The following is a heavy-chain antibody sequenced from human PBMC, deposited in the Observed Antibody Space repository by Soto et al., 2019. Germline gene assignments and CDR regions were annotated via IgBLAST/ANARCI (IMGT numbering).Heavy chain of an antibody. CDR1: GYSFTTYA. CDR3: ARPLPGTGGAFDI. CDR2: IDAGNGNT. J-gene: IGHJ3*02. V-gene: IGHV1-3*01. Sequence: QVQLVQSGAEVRMPGASVKVSCKASGYSFTTYALHWVRQAPGQRLEWMAWIDAGNGNTKYSQKFQGRVTVTRDTIASTIYMQLSSLKSADTAVFYCARPLPGTGGAFDIWGQGTAVTVSS. D-gene: IGHD2-21*02.